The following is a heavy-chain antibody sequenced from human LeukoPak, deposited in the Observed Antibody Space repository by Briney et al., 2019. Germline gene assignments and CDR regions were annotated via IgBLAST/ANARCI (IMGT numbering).Heavy chain of an antibody. D-gene: IGHD3-10*01. V-gene: IGHV3-13*01. J-gene: IGHJ5*02. CDR3: ARGRHYGSGSPYWFDP. CDR2: ISFAGDS. Sequence: GGSLRLSCAASGFLFSTYDMHWVRQTTGKGLEWVSGISFAGDSYYSASVKGRFTVSRDNADNSLYLQMNSLTVDDTSVYYCARGRHYGSGSPYWFDPWGQGALVIVSS. CDR1: GFLFSTYD.